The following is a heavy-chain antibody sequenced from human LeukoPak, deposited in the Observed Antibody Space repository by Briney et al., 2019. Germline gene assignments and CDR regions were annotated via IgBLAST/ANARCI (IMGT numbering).Heavy chain of an antibody. V-gene: IGHV4-61*02. J-gene: IGHJ6*04. Sequence: SETLSLTCTVSGGSISSGSYYWSWIRQPAGKGLEWIGRIYTSGSTNYNPSLKSRVTISVDTSKNQFSLKLSSVTAADTAVYYCARGYCSSTSCWDVWGKGTTVTVSS. CDR2: IYTSGST. CDR1: GGSISSGSYY. CDR3: ARGYCSSTSCWDV. D-gene: IGHD2-2*01.